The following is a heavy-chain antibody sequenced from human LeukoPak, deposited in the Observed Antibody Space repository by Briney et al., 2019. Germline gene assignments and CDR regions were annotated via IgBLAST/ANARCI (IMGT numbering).Heavy chain of an antibody. D-gene: IGHD2-2*01. CDR2: ISAYNGNT. CDR1: GYTFTSYG. V-gene: IGHV1-18*01. Sequence: GASVKVSCKASGYTFTSYGISWVRQAPGQGLEWMGWISAYNGNTNYAQKLQGRVTITADKSTSTAYMELSSLRSEDTAVYYCASIPAAPFDYWGQGTLVTVSS. J-gene: IGHJ4*02. CDR3: ASIPAAPFDY.